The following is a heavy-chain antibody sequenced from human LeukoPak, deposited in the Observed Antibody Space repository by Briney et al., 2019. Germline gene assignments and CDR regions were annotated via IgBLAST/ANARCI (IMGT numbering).Heavy chain of an antibody. CDR3: AKDPRDFWSGPLRFDP. J-gene: IGHJ5*02. CDR2: ISGSGGST. V-gene: IGHV3-23*01. Sequence: PGGSLRLSCAASGFTFSSYAMSWVRQAPGKGLEWVSAISGSGGSTYYADSVKGRFTISRDNSKNTLYLQMNSLRAEDTAVYYCAKDPRDFWSGPLRFDPWGQGTLVTVSS. D-gene: IGHD3-3*01. CDR1: GFTFSSYA.